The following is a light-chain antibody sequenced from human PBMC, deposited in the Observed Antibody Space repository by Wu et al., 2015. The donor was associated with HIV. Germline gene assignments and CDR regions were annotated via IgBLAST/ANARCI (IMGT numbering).Light chain of an antibody. CDR2: DAS. J-gene: IGKJ4*01. CDR1: QSISTN. CDR3: QQYSKWPLT. V-gene: IGKV3-15*01. Sequence: EIIMTQSPATLSVSPGDRATLSCRASQSISTNLAWYRQKPGQAPRLLIYDASTRVTGIPARFSGSGSGTELTLTITNIQAEDFAVYYCQQYSKWPLTFGGGTKVEMK.